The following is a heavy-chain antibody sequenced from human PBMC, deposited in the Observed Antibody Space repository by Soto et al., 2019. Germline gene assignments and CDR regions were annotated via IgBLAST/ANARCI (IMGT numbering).Heavy chain of an antibody. J-gene: IGHJ4*02. V-gene: IGHV4-34*01. Sequence: SETLSLTCAVYGGSFSGYYWIWIRQPPGKGLEWIGEINHSGSTNYNPSLKSRVTISVDTSKNQFSLKLSSVTAADTAVYYCARMKWTSFDYWGQGTLVTVSS. CDR2: INHSGST. D-gene: IGHD1-26*01. CDR3: ARMKWTSFDY. CDR1: GGSFSGYY.